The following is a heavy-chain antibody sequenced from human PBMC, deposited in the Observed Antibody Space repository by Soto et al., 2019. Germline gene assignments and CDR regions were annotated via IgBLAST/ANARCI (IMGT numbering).Heavy chain of an antibody. CDR1: GFTFSRYS. Sequence: QVQLMESGGGVVQPGGSLRLSYVTSGFTFSRYSMHCFRQAPGKGLEWVAVTSADGGTKFYADSVKGRFTVSRDNSKNTLYLQMNSLRPEDTAVYYCAREVVLTEWYFDNWGQGSLVTVSS. V-gene: IGHV3-30-3*01. CDR2: TSADGGTK. J-gene: IGHJ4*02. D-gene: IGHD2-21*01. CDR3: AREVVLTEWYFDN.